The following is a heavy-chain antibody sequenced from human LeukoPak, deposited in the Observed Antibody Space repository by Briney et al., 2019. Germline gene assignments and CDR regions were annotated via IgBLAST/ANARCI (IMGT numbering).Heavy chain of an antibody. J-gene: IGHJ4*02. Sequence: GGSLRLSCAVSGFAFSNYWMGWVRQAPGKGLEWVAHIKKDGSENYYVDSVKGRFTISRDNAKNSLYLQMHNLRAEDTAVYYGARVAYCGGDCSNYFDYWGQGTLVTVSS. D-gene: IGHD2-21*02. CDR3: ARVAYCGGDCSNYFDY. CDR2: IKKDGSEN. V-gene: IGHV3-7*01. CDR1: GFAFSNYW.